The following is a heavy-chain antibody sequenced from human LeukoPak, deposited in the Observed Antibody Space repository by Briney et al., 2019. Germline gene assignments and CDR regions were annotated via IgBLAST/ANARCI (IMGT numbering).Heavy chain of an antibody. Sequence: SVKVSCKASGGTFSSYTISWVRQAPGQGLEWMGRIIPILGIGNYAQKFQGRVTITADKATTTAYMELSSLRCEDTAVYYGARAGGAGQGFDYWGQGTLVTVSS. V-gene: IGHV1-69*02. CDR2: IIPILGIG. CDR1: GGTFSSYT. J-gene: IGHJ4*02. CDR3: ARAGGAGQGFDY.